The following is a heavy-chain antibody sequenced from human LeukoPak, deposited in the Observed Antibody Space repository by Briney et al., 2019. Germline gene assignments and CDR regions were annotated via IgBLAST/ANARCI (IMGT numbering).Heavy chain of an antibody. CDR2: ISHSGTT. CDR3: ARDHLACSGGTCFSAHWFDP. D-gene: IGHD2-15*01. CDR1: GDSITSAFH. J-gene: IGHJ5*02. V-gene: IGHV4-38-2*02. Sequence: SETLSLTCAVSGDSITSAFHWGWVRQPPGKGLEWIGSISHSGTTYYAPSFKSRLTISLDPSKNQLSLKLSSVTAADTAVFFCARDHLACSGGTCFSAHWFDPWGHGTLVIVSS.